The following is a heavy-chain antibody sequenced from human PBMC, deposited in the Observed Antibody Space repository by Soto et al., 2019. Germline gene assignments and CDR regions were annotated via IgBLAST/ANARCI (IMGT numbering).Heavy chain of an antibody. J-gene: IGHJ6*03. V-gene: IGHV1-2*04. Sequence: AAVKVSCKASGYTFTCYYMHWVRQAPGQGLELMGWINPNSGGTNYAQKFQGWVTMTRDTSSSTAYMELSRLRSDDTAVYYCARDRVITGSNPGKTYYYMDVWGKGTTVTVSS. D-gene: IGHD1-20*01. CDR3: ARDRVITGSNPGKTYYYMDV. CDR2: INPNSGGT. CDR1: GYTFTCYY.